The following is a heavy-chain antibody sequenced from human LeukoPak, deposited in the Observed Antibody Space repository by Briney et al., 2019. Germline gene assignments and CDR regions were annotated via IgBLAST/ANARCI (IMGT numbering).Heavy chain of an antibody. CDR1: GFTFSSYA. CDR2: IGAGGTFT. Sequence: GGSLRLSCTASGFTFSSYAMNWVRQAPGKGLEWVSGIGAGGTFTYYADSVKGRFTIFRDNSRNTLYLQMNSLRAEDTAVYYCARCPESSGYYYELDSWGQGTLVTVSS. J-gene: IGHJ4*02. V-gene: IGHV3-23*01. D-gene: IGHD3-22*01. CDR3: ARCPESSGYYYELDS.